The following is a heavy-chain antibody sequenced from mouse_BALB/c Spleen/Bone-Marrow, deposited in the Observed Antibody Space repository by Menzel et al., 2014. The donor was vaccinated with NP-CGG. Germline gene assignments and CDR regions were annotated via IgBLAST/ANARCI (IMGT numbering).Heavy chain of an antibody. CDR2: IRNKANGYTT. Sequence: VQLQQSGGGLVQPGGSLRLSCATSGFTFTDYYMSWVRQPPGKALEWLGFIRNKANGYTTEYSASVKGRFTISRDNSQGILYLQMNTLRAEDRATYYCARDVGNYVRFSFRGQGTLVTVSA. J-gene: IGHJ3*01. CDR1: GFTFTDYY. D-gene: IGHD2-1*01. V-gene: IGHV7-3*02. CDR3: ARDVGNYVRFSF.